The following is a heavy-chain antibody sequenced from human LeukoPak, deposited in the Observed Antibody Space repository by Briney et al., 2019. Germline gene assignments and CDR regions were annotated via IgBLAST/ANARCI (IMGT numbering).Heavy chain of an antibody. D-gene: IGHD6-13*01. J-gene: IGHJ5*02. V-gene: IGHV4-59*12. CDR2: IYYGGST. Sequence: SETLSLTCTVSGGSISSYYWSWIRQPPGKGLEWIGYIYYGGSTNYNPSLKSRVTISVDTSKNQFSLKLSSVTAADTAVYYCARGLIAAAGTGWFDPWGQGTLVTVSS. CDR3: ARGLIAAAGTGWFDP. CDR1: GGSISSYY.